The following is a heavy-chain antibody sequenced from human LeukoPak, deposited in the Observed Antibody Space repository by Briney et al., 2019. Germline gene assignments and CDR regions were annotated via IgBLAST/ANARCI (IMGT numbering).Heavy chain of an antibody. J-gene: IGHJ2*01. Sequence: ASVKVSCKASGYTFTGYYMHWVRQAPGQGLEWMGRINPNSGGTNFAQKFQGRVTMTRDTSISTAYMELSRLRSDDTAVYYCAREGWDSYCGGDCYSLVWYFDLWGRGTLVTVSS. CDR3: AREGWDSYCGGDCYSLVWYFDL. CDR1: GYTFTGYY. D-gene: IGHD2-21*02. CDR2: INPNSGGT. V-gene: IGHV1-2*06.